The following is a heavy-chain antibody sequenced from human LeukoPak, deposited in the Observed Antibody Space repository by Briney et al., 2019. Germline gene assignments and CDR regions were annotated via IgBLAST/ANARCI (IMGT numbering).Heavy chain of an antibody. CDR2: VHNVGRT. Sequence: RPSETLSLTRTVSGVSTTNGIYYWAWIRQPPGKGLEWIGSVHNVGRTYYNLSLRSRVTMSIDTSKNQFSLRLNSVTAADTAVYYCARHAEYNSGWHFYLDHWGQGILVTVSS. V-gene: IGHV4-39*01. CDR3: ARHAEYNSGWHFYLDH. D-gene: IGHD6-19*01. J-gene: IGHJ4*02. CDR1: GVSTTNGIYY.